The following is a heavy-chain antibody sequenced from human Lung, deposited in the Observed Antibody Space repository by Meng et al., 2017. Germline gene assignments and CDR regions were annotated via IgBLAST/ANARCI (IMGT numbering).Heavy chain of an antibody. CDR3: AIGPTTMAHDFDY. Sequence: QEHVLLVVEGMLKPSDTVSLTCVVSCGSCSDDYWMRIRQPQEKGMSWIGEIHHSGSTNNNPYLESRYTISGYTSQNKLSRKLSSVSVADSAVYYCAIGPTTMAHDFDYWGQGTLVTVSS. D-gene: IGHD4-11*01. J-gene: IGHJ4*02. V-gene: IGHV4-34*04. CDR1: CGSCSDDY. CDR2: IHHSGST.